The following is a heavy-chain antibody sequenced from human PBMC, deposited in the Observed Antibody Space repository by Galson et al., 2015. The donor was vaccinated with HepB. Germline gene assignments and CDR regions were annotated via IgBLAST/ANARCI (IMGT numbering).Heavy chain of an antibody. V-gene: IGHV4-4*07. CDR3: ARWDSSSSPFDL. Sequence: SETLSLTCTVSGGSISSYYWNWIRQPAGKGLEWIGRIDSSGSISYNPSLKSRVTMSVDTSKNQFSLKMTSVTAADTAVYYCARWDSSSSPFDLWGQGTLVTVS. CDR1: GGSISSYY. CDR2: IDSSGSI. D-gene: IGHD6-6*01. J-gene: IGHJ4*02.